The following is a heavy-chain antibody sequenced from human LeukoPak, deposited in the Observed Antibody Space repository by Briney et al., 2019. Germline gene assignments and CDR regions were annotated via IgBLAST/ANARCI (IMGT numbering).Heavy chain of an antibody. CDR3: ASSGSYRFDY. J-gene: IGHJ4*02. CDR2: ITASGTAM. V-gene: IGHV3-48*02. D-gene: IGHD1-26*01. Sequence: GGSLRLSCAASGFTVSSYSMNWVRQAPGKGLEWVSHITASGTAMFYADSVKGRFTVSRDNAKNSLYLQMNSLRDEDTAVYYCASSGSYRFDYWGQGTLVTVSS. CDR1: GFTVSSYS.